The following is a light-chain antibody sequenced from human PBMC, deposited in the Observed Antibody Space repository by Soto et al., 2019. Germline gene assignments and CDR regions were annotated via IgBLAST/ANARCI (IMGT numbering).Light chain of an antibody. CDR3: QQYGSSGLFT. V-gene: IGKV3-20*01. J-gene: IGKJ3*01. Sequence: EIVLTQSPGTLSLSPGERATLSCRASQSVSSSYLAWYQQKPGQAPRLLFFGASSRAPGIPDRFSGGGSGTDFTLTISRLEPEDFAVYYCQQYGSSGLFTFGPGTKVDIK. CDR1: QSVSSSY. CDR2: GAS.